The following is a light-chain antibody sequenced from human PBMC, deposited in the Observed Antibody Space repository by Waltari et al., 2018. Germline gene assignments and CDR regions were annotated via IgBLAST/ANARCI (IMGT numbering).Light chain of an antibody. J-gene: IGKJ5*01. Sequence: IQMTQSPSTLSAFVGDRVTIPFPASQTIDCWLAWYQQKPGKAPKLLIYQASSFEGGVPSTFSGGGSGTADTLPISSLQPHDYATYYCQQYNSYPITFGQGTRLEIK. V-gene: IGKV1-5*03. CDR1: QTIDCW. CDR3: QQYNSYPIT. CDR2: QAS.